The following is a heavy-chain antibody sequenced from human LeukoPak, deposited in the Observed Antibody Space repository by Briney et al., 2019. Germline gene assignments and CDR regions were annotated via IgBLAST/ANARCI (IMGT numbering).Heavy chain of an antibody. CDR1: GCSISISSYS. CDR2: ISNTGST. D-gene: IGHD2-15*01. V-gene: IGHV4-39*01. CDR3: ARRRGGSYSDY. J-gene: IGHJ4*02. Sequence: PSETLSLTCTVSGCSISISSYSWGWIRQPPGKGLEWIASISNTGSTYYNPSLKSRVAISVDTSKNQISLRLASVTATDTAVYYCARRRGGSYSDYWGQGTLVTVSS.